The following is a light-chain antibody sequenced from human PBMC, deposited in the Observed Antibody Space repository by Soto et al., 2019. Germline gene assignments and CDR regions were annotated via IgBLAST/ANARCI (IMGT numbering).Light chain of an antibody. CDR2: EVT. CDR1: RRDVGGYNY. V-gene: IGLV2-14*01. J-gene: IGLJ1*01. CDR3: SSYTISNTLPFV. Sequence: ALTQPASVSWSPGQSITISCTGTRRDVGGYNYVSWYQQYPGKSPKLLIYEVTHRPSGVSNRFSGSKSGNTASLTISGLQAEDEADYYCSSYTISNTLPFVFGTGTKVTVL.